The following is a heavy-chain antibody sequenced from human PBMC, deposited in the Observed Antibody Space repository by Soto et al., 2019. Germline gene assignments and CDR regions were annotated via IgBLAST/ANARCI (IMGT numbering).Heavy chain of an antibody. CDR2: IKADGRST. D-gene: IGHD1-1*01. CDR1: GFTFSNHW. J-gene: IGHJ4*02. CDR3: ARNWNGVDN. Sequence: EVQLVESGGGLVQPGECLRLSCEASGFTFSNHWMQWVHQAPGKGPVWVARIKADGRSTNYADYVKGRFTVSRDHAKNRLFLQMNSLTVDDTAVYYCARNWNGVDNWGQGTLVTFSS. V-gene: IGHV3-74*01.